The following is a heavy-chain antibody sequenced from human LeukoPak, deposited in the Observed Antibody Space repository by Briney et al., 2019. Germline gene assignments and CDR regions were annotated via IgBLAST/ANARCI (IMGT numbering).Heavy chain of an antibody. Sequence: GGSLRLSCAASGFTFSSYSMNWVRQAPGKGLEWVSSISSSSSYIYYADSVRGRFTISRDNAKNSLYLQMNSLRAEDTAVYYCARDHEYYDYVWGSYRTTDSDYWGQGTLVTVSS. J-gene: IGHJ4*02. V-gene: IGHV3-21*01. CDR2: ISSSSSYI. D-gene: IGHD3-16*02. CDR1: GFTFSSYS. CDR3: ARDHEYYDYVWGSYRTTDSDY.